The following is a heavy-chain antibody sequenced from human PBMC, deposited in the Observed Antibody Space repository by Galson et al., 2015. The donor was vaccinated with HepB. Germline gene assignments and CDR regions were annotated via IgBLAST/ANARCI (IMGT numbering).Heavy chain of an antibody. V-gene: IGHV3-30*04. CDR3: AKDRNCANTNCYDAFHV. CDR2: ISSEGSNK. D-gene: IGHD2-8*01. CDR1: GFTFSSYA. Sequence: SLRLSCAASGFTFSSYAMHWVRQPPGKGLEWVAMISSEGSNKYYTESVRGRFTISRDNSENTLFLQMNSLRGEDAAVYYCAKDRNCANTNCYDAFHVWGRGTVVTVSS. J-gene: IGHJ3*01.